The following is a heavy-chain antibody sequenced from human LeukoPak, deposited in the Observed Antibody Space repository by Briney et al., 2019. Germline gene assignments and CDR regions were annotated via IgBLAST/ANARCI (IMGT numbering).Heavy chain of an antibody. CDR2: IYYSGST. D-gene: IGHD2-21*02. Sequence: SETLSLTCTVSGGSISSYYWSWIRQPPGKGLKWIGYIYYSGSTNYNPSLKSRVTISVDTSKNQFSLKLSSVTAADTAVYYCARDLGCGGDCYAFDIWGQGTMVTVSS. J-gene: IGHJ3*02. CDR1: GGSISSYY. V-gene: IGHV4-59*01. CDR3: ARDLGCGGDCYAFDI.